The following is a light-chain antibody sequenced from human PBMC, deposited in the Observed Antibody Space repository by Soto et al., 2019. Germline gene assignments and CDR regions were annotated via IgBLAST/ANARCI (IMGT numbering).Light chain of an antibody. CDR2: DTT. CDR1: TGAVTNGHY. Sequence: QAVVTQEPSLTVPPGGTVTLTCGSSTGAVTNGHYPYWFQQKPGQAPRTLIYDTTNRHSWTPVRFSGSLLGGKAALTLSGAQPEDEAEYYCLLSYNGPYVFGTGTKVTVL. V-gene: IGLV7-46*01. CDR3: LLSYNGPYV. J-gene: IGLJ1*01.